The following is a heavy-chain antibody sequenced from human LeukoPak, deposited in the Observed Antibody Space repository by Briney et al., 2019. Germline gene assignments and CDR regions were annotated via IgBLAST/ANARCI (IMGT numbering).Heavy chain of an antibody. CDR3: EGGIRDSSGYYYVDY. V-gene: IGHV4-39*02. CDR2: INYSGST. D-gene: IGHD3-22*01. J-gene: IGHJ4*02. Sequence: PSDTLSLTCTVSGVSINSADYYWGWIRQPPGKGLAYIGSINYSGSTYYNPSLKSRVTISVDTSKNHFSLRLNSVTAADTPVYQGEGGIRDSSGYYYVDYWGQGTLVTVSS. CDR1: GVSINSADYY.